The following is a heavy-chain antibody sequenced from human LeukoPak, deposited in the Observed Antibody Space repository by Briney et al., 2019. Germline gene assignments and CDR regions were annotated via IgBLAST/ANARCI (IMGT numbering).Heavy chain of an antibody. CDR1: GFTFSSYG. CDR3: AKHKAVVAATPLDY. J-gene: IGHJ4*02. Sequence: GGSLRLSCAASGFTFSSYGMSWVRQAPGKGLEWVSAISGSGGSTYYADSVKGRFTISRDNSKSTLYLQMNSLRAEDTAVYYCAKHKAVVAATPLDYWGQGTLVTVSS. D-gene: IGHD2-15*01. V-gene: IGHV3-23*01. CDR2: ISGSGGST.